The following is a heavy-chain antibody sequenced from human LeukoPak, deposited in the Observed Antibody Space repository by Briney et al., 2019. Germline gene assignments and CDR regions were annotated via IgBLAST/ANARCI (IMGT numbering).Heavy chain of an antibody. CDR3: ARSYSSSWGFGY. D-gene: IGHD6-13*01. CDR1: GGSISSYY. CDR2: IYYSGST. V-gene: IGHV4-59*01. Sequence: SETLSLTCTVSGGSISSYYWSWIRQPPGKGLEWIGYIYYSGSTNYNPSLKSRVTISVDTSKNQFSLKLSSVTAADTAVYYYARSYSSSWGFGYWGQGTLVTVSS. J-gene: IGHJ4*02.